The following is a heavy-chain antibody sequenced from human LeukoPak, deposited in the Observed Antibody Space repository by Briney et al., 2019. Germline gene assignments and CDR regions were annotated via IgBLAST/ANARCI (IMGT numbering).Heavy chain of an antibody. D-gene: IGHD6-13*01. CDR2: NYYSGST. Sequence: PSETLSLTCTVSGGSISSYYWSWIRQPPGKGLEWIGYNYYSGSTNYNPSLRSRVTISVDTSKNQFSLKLNSVTAADTAVYYCAGAPPLLYSSSSLGAFDIWGQGTMVTVSS. J-gene: IGHJ3*02. V-gene: IGHV4-59*01. CDR1: GGSISSYY. CDR3: AGAPPLLYSSSSLGAFDI.